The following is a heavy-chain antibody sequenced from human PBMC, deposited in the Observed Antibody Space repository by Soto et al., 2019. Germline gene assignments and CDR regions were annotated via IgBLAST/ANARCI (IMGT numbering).Heavy chain of an antibody. V-gene: IGHV1-18*01. Sequence: QVQLVQSGAEVKKPGASVKVSCKASGYTFPNYGITWVRQAPGQGLEGMGWISAYKTNIKYAQKFQGRVTLTTDTSTSTAYMELRSLRSDDTAIYYCVRDLDGSGAYYTDFWGQGTLVTVSS. CDR2: ISAYKTNI. D-gene: IGHD3-10*01. CDR3: VRDLDGSGAYYTDF. J-gene: IGHJ4*02. CDR1: GYTFPNYG.